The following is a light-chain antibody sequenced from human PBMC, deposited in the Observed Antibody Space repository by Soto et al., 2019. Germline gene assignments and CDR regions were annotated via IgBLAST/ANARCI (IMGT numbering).Light chain of an antibody. V-gene: IGKV3-11*01. CDR2: GAF. CDR1: QSVSSY. CDR3: QQRNIWPPVT. J-gene: IGKJ5*01. Sequence: EIVLPQSPATLSLSPGERATLSCRASQSVSSYLAWYQQKPGQAPRLVSYGAFKRATGIPARFSGSVSGTDFTLTISSLEPEDFAVYYCQQRNIWPPVTFGQGTRLEI.